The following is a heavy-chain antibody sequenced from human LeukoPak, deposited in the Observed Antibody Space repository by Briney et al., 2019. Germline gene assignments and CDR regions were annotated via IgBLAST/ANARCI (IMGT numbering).Heavy chain of an antibody. V-gene: IGHV1-18*01. Sequence: ASVKVSCKASGYTFTSYGISWVRQAPGQGLEWMGWISAYNGNTNYAQKLQGRVTMTRNTSISTAYMELSSLRSEDTAVYYCARGLGRTAMVTRGGVRFDYWGQGTLVTVSS. CDR2: ISAYNGNT. D-gene: IGHD5-18*01. CDR1: GYTFTSYG. J-gene: IGHJ4*02. CDR3: ARGLGRTAMVTRGGVRFDY.